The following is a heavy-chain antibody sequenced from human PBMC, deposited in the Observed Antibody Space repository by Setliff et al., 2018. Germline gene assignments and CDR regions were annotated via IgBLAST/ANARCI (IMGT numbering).Heavy chain of an antibody. CDR3: ARHPSSGSYYGGSIFYFDD. J-gene: IGHJ4*02. CDR2: IYYTGDT. Sequence: SETLSLTCTVSNGSISIRDFYWGWIRQSPGKGLEWIGSIYYTGDTWYKQSLEGRFTISVDTPKNQFSLKLSFVTAADTAVYYCARHPSSGSYYGGSIFYFDDWGPGILVTV. CDR1: NGSISIRDFY. V-gene: IGHV4-39*01. D-gene: IGHD1-26*01.